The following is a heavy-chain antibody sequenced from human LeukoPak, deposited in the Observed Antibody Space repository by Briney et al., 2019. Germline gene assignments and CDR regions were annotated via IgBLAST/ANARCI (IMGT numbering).Heavy chain of an antibody. CDR3: ASPQYDFWSGYDFDY. Sequence: ASVKVSCKASGYTFTGYYMHWVRQAPGQGLEWMGRINPNNGGTNYAQKFQDRVTMTRDTSIGTAYMELSRLRSDDTAVYYCASPQYDFWSGYDFDYWGQGTLVTVSS. CDR1: GYTFTGYY. J-gene: IGHJ4*02. D-gene: IGHD3-3*01. CDR2: INPNNGGT. V-gene: IGHV1-2*06.